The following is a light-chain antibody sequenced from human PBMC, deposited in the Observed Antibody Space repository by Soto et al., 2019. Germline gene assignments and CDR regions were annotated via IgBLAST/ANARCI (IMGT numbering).Light chain of an antibody. J-gene: IGKJ1*01. CDR1: QSISNY. V-gene: IGKV1-39*01. CDR3: QQCSTTPWT. CDR2: SAS. Sequence: DIQMTQSPSSLSASVGDRVTITCRASQSISNYLNWYQQKPGKAPKLLIYSASTLQSGVPSRFSGSGSGTEFRLTITSLQPEDIATYYCQQCSTTPWTFGQGTNV.